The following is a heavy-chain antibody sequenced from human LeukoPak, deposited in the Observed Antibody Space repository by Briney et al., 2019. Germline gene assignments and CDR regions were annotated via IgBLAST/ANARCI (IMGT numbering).Heavy chain of an antibody. Sequence: PSETLSLTCTVSGGSISSYYRSWIRQPPGKGLEWIGYIYYSGTTNYNPSLKSRVTISVDTSKNPFSLKLSSVTAADTAVYYCAREYHDILTGYFYFDHWRRETRVSVSS. CDR1: GGSISSYY. J-gene: IGHJ4*02. CDR2: IYYSGTT. CDR3: AREYHDILTGYFYFDH. D-gene: IGHD3-9*01. V-gene: IGHV4-59*01.